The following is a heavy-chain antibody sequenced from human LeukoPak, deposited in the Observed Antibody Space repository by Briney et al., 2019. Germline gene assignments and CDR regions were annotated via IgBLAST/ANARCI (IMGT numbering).Heavy chain of an antibody. D-gene: IGHD2-2*01. CDR3: AREMGGCSSTSCRPGYFDY. V-gene: IGHV1-46*01. CDR2: INPSGGST. Sequence: EASVKVSCKASGYTFTSYYMHWVRQAPGQGLEWMGIINPSGGSTSYAQKFQGRVTMTRDTSTSTVYMELSSLRSEDTAVYYCAREMGGCSSTSCRPGYFDYWGQGTLVTVSS. J-gene: IGHJ4*02. CDR1: GYTFTSYY.